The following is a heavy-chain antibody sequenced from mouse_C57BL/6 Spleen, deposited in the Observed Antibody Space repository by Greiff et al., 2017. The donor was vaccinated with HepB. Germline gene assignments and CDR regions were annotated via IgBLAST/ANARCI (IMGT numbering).Heavy chain of an antibody. Sequence: XVQLQQPGAELVKPGASVKLSCKASGYTFTSYWMHWVKQRPGQGLEWMGMIHPNSGSTNYNEKFKSKATLTVDKSSRTAYMQLSSLTSEDPAVYYCARYPITTVVATPYWYFDVWGTGTTVTVSS. D-gene: IGHD1-1*01. CDR1: GYTFTSYW. J-gene: IGHJ1*03. CDR2: IHPNSGST. CDR3: ARYPITTVVATPYWYFDV. V-gene: IGHV1-64*01.